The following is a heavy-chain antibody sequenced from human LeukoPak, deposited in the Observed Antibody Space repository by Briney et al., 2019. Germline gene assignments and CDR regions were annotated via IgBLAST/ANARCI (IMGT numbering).Heavy chain of an antibody. CDR1: GFTFSSYA. CDR3: AQDVPIERVPGVGPGS. CDR2: QYDGSVI. D-gene: IGHD2-8*01. Sequence: GGSLRLSCAATGFTFSSYAMHWVRQAPGKGLEWVTFQYDGSVIFYADSVKGRFTISRDNSKNTVYLQMSSLTTEDTAVYFCAQDVPIERVPGVGPGSWGQGTLVTVSS. V-gene: IGHV3-30*02. J-gene: IGHJ5*02.